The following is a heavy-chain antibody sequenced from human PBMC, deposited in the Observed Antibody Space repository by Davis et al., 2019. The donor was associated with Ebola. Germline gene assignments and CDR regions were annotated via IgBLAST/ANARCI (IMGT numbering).Heavy chain of an antibody. D-gene: IGHD6-19*01. V-gene: IGHV1-3*01. J-gene: IGHJ5*02. CDR3: ARGRTVTDTRGLSWFDP. CDR1: GGTFSSYA. Sequence: ASVKVSCKASGGTFSSYAISWVRQAPGQRLEWMGGINAGDGSTKYSENFQGRLTVTRDTSASTAYMELYSLRSEDTAVYYCARGRTVTDTRGLSWFDPWGQGTLVTVSS. CDR2: INAGDGST.